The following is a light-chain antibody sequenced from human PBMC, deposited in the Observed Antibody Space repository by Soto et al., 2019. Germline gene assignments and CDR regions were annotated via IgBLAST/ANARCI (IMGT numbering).Light chain of an antibody. J-gene: IGKJ1*01. CDR2: KAS. Sequence: DIQMTQSPSTLSASVGDRVTITCRASQSISSWLAWYQQKPGTAPKLLIYKASTLQSGVTSRFSGSGSGTEFTLTSRNLQHDDSATYYCQKYSDNWTFGQGTKVEIK. CDR1: QSISSW. V-gene: IGKV1-5*03. CDR3: QKYSDNWT.